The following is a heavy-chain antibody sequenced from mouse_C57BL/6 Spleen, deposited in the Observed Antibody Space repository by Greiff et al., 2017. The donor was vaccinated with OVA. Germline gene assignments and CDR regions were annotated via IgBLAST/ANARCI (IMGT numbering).Heavy chain of an antibody. Sequence: EVKLVESGGGLVQPGGSLKLSCAASGFTFSDYYMYWVRQTPEKRLEWVAYISNGGGSTYYPDTVKGRFTISRDNAKNTLYLQMSRLKSEDTAMYYCARLGNYDYFDDWGKGTTLTVSS. V-gene: IGHV5-12*01. D-gene: IGHD2-1*01. CDR2: ISNGGGST. CDR1: GFTFSDYY. J-gene: IGHJ2*01. CDR3: ARLGNYDYFDD.